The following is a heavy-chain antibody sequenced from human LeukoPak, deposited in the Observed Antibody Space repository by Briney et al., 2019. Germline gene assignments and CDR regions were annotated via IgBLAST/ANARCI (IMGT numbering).Heavy chain of an antibody. Sequence: GGSLRLSCEASGFTFSNFWMSWDSQAQGKRMGWVANIKGDGSEIYYVDSVKGRFTISRENDNNTLYLQMNILRAKDTAVDYCARDGSSFDYWGQGALVTVSS. CDR1: GFTFSNFW. J-gene: IGHJ4*02. CDR2: IKGDGSEI. V-gene: IGHV3-7*01. D-gene: IGHD2-15*01. CDR3: ARDGSSFDY.